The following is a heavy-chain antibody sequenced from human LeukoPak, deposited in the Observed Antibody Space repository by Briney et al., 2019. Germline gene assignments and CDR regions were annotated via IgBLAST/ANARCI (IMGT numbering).Heavy chain of an antibody. CDR1: GFTFSSYW. CDR2: VKPDGSEK. Sequence: PGRSLRLSCAASGFTFSSYWMTWVRQAPGKGLEWVAHVKPDGSEKSYVDSVKGRFTISRDNAQNSLYLQMNSLRAEDTAVYYCARDRGYYVFDYWGQGTLVTVSS. CDR3: ARDRGYYVFDY. J-gene: IGHJ4*02. D-gene: IGHD3-22*01. V-gene: IGHV3-7*01.